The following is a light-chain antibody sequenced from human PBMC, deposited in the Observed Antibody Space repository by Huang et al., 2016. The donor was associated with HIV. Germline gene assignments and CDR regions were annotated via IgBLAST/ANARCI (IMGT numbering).Light chain of an antibody. J-gene: IGKJ1*01. CDR2: WAS. CDR3: QQYYSIPRT. CDR1: QSVLFRSNNKNF. V-gene: IGKV4-1*01. Sequence: DIVMTQSPDSLAVSLGERATINCKSSQSVLFRSNNKNFLAWYQQKPGQPPKLRIYWASTRESGVPDRFSGSGSGTDFTLTISSLQAEDVAVYYCQQYYSIPRTFGQGTKVEIK.